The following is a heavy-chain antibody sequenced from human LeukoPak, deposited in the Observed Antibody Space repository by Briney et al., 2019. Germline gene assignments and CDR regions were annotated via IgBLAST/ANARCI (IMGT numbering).Heavy chain of an antibody. CDR1: GGTFSSYT. V-gene: IGHV1-69*04. J-gene: IGHJ4*02. CDR3: AREDYYDRDRPLDY. D-gene: IGHD3-22*01. CDR2: IIPILGIA. Sequence: SVKVSCKASGGTFSSYTISWVRQAPGQGLEWMGRIIPILGIANYAQKFQGRVTITADKSTSTAYMELSSLRSQDTAVYYCAREDYYDRDRPLDYWGQGTLVTVSS.